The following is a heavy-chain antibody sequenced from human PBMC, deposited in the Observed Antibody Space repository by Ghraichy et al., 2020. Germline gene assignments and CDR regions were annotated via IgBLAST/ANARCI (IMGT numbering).Heavy chain of an antibody. Sequence: SETLSLTCTVSGGSISSSSYYWGWIRQPPGKGLEWIGSIYYSGSTYYNPSLKSRVTISVDTSKNQFSLKLSSVTAADTAVYYCARFLYSGYDLFRRYYFDYWGQGTLVTVSS. CDR2: IYYSGST. CDR3: ARFLYSGYDLFRRYYFDY. D-gene: IGHD5-12*01. CDR1: GGSISSSSYY. J-gene: IGHJ4*02. V-gene: IGHV4-39*01.